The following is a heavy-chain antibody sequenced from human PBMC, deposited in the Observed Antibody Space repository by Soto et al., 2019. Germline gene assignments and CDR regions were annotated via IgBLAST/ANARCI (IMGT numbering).Heavy chain of an antibody. CDR3: AREAGSKVGMDV. J-gene: IGHJ6*02. V-gene: IGHV1-18*01. D-gene: IGHD1-1*01. CDR2: ISAYNGNT. CDR1: GGTFTSYA. Sequence: ASVKASCKASGGTFTSYAITCVRQAPGQGLEWMGWISAYNGNTNYAQKLQGRVTMTTDTSTSTAYMELRSLRSDDTAVYYCAREAGSKVGMDVWGQGTTVTVSS.